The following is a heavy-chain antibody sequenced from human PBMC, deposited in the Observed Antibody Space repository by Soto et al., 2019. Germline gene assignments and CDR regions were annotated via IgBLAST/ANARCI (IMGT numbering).Heavy chain of an antibody. Sequence: KQRESLKISCKGSGYSFTSYWIGWVRQMPWKGLEWMGIIYPGDSDTRYSPSFQGQVTISADKSISTAYLQWSSLKASDTAMYYCARPSRTYYDSSGYYAFDIWGQGTMVTVSS. CDR2: IYPGDSDT. D-gene: IGHD3-22*01. CDR3: ARPSRTYYDSSGYYAFDI. V-gene: IGHV5-51*03. J-gene: IGHJ3*02. CDR1: GYSFTSYW.